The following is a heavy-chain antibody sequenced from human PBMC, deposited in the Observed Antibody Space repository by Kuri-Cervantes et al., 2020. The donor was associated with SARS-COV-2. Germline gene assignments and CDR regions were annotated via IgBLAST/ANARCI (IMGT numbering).Heavy chain of an antibody. V-gene: IGHV3-21*01. CDR2: ISSSSSYI. Sequence: GGSLRLSCAASGFTFSSYNMNRVRQPPGKGLEWVSSISSSSSYIYYADSVKGRFTISRDNAKNSLFLQMNSLRAEDTAVYYCARSAYCSSTSCYPYYYYYYGMDVWGQGTTVTVSS. CDR3: ARSAYCSSTSCYPYYYYYYGMDV. J-gene: IGHJ6*02. CDR1: GFTFSSYN. D-gene: IGHD2-2*01.